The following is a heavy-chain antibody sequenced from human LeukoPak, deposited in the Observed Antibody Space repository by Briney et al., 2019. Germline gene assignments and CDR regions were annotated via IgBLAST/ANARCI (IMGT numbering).Heavy chain of an antibody. V-gene: IGHV1-69*01. CDR1: GGTFSSHA. J-gene: IGHJ6*02. D-gene: IGHD4-23*01. CDR2: IIPIFGTA. CDR3: ARGSGDGPTTVVTYYYYYGMDV. Sequence: GASVTVSCTASGGTFSSHAISWVRQAPGPGLEWMGGIIPIFGTANYAQQFQGRVTITADESTSTAYMELSSLRSEYTAVYYCARGSGDGPTTVVTYYYYYGMDVWGQGTTVTVSS.